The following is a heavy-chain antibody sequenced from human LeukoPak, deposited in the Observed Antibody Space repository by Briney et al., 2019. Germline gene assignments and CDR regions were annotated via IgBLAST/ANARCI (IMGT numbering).Heavy chain of an antibody. V-gene: IGHV5-51*01. D-gene: IGHD5-18*01. CDR2: IYPGDSDT. CDR1: GYSFTSYW. CDR3: ARQIRGYSYGYYFDY. J-gene: IGHJ4*02. Sequence: GESLKISCKGSGYSFTSYWIGWVRQMPGKGLEWMGIIYPGDSDTRYSPSFQGQVTISADKSISTAYLQWSSLKASGTAMYYCARQIRGYSYGYYFDYWGQGTLVTVSS.